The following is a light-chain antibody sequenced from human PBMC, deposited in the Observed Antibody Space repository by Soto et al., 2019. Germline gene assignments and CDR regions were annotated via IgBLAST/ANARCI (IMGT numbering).Light chain of an antibody. V-gene: IGKV3-20*01. CDR2: GAS. CDR1: QSVSGY. Sequence: EVGWTKYTATLSLSPGERATLSCRASQSVSGYLAWYQQKPGQAPRLLIYGASSRATGIPDRFSGSGSGTDFTLTVSRLEPEDFAVFYCQQYGSSPPTLGQGTKVDI. J-gene: IGKJ2*01. CDR3: QQYGSSPPT.